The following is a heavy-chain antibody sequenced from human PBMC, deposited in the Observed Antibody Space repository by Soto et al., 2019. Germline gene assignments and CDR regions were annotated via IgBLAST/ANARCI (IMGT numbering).Heavy chain of an antibody. D-gene: IGHD1-26*01. CDR3: LTVSVGATVFDY. Sequence: PGGSLRLSCAASGFTFSSYSMNWVRQAPGKGLEWVSSISSSSSYIYYADSVKGRFTISRDNAKNSLYLQMNSLRAEDTAVYYCLTVSVGATVFDYWGQGTLVTVSS. CDR2: ISSSSSYI. V-gene: IGHV3-21*01. J-gene: IGHJ4*02. CDR1: GFTFSSYS.